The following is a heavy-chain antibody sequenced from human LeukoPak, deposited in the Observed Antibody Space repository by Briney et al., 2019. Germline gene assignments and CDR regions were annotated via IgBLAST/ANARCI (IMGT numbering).Heavy chain of an antibody. V-gene: IGHV1-2*02. CDR3: ARIARTVAGTGY. D-gene: IGHD6-19*01. J-gene: IGHJ4*02. CDR2: INPNSGGT. Sequence: ASVKVSCKASGYPFTGYYMHWVRQAPGQGLEWMGWINPNSGGTNYAQKFQGRVTMTRDTSISTAYMELSRLRSDDTAVYYCARIARTVAGTGYWGQGTLVTVSS. CDR1: GYPFTGYY.